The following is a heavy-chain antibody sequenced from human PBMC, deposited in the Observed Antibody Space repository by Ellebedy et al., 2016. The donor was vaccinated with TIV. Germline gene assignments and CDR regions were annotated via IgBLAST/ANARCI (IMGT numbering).Heavy chain of an antibody. CDR3: ARDRFDSSSWYGRWGYFEY. D-gene: IGHD6-13*01. CDR1: GFSFTGYY. J-gene: IGHJ4*02. V-gene: IGHV1-46*01. CDR2: INPSGGST. Sequence: AASVKVSCKASGFSFTGYYMHWVRQAPGQGLEWMGIINPSGGSTSYAQKFQGRVTMTRDTSTSTVYMELSSLRSEDTAVYYCARDRFDSSSWYGRWGYFEYWGQGTLVTVSS.